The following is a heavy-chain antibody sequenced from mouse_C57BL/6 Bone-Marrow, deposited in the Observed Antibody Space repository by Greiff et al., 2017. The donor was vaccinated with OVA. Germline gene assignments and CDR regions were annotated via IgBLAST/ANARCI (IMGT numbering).Heavy chain of an antibody. CDR1: GYAFSSSW. CDR2: IYPGDGDT. Sequence: VNVVESGPELVKPGASVKISCKASGYAFSSSWMNWVKQRPGKGLEWIGRIYPGDGDTNYNGKFKGKATLTADKSSSTAYMQLSSLTSEDSAVYFCAKFRHYYGSSYRYFDVWGTGTTVTVSS. CDR3: AKFRHYYGSSYRYFDV. J-gene: IGHJ1*03. V-gene: IGHV1-82*01. D-gene: IGHD1-1*01.